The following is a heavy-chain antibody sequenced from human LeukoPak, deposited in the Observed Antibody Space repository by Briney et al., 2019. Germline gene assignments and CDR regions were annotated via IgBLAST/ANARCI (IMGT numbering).Heavy chain of an antibody. J-gene: IGHJ4*02. D-gene: IGHD3-22*01. CDR1: GFTFSNCA. V-gene: IGHV3-23*01. CDR3: ASQKEKFYDSSGNY. Sequence: GGSLRLSCAASGFTFSNCAMSWVRRAPGKGLKWVSAISGSGGSTYYADSVKGRFTISRDNSRNTLYLQMNNLRAEDTAIYYCASQKEKFYDSSGNYWSQGTLVTVSS. CDR2: ISGSGGST.